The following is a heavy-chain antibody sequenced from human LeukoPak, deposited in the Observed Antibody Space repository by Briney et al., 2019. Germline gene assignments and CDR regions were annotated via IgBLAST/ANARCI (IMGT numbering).Heavy chain of an antibody. CDR2: IRYDGSNK. Sequence: GGSLRLSCAASGFTFSSYGMHWVRQAPGKGLEWVAVIRYDGSNKYYADSVKGRFTISRDNSKNTLYLQMNSLRAEDTAVYYCAREVVGATGRYFDYWGQGTLVTVSS. CDR1: GFTFSSYG. CDR3: AREVVGATGRYFDY. J-gene: IGHJ4*02. V-gene: IGHV3-33*01. D-gene: IGHD1-26*01.